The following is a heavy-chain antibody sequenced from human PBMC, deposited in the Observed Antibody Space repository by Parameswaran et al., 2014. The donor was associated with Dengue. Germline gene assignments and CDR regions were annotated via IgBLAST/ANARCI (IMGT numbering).Heavy chain of an antibody. Sequence: WVRQAPGQGLEWMGIINPSGGSTSYAQKFQGRVTMTRDTSTSTVYMELSSLRSEDTAVYYCARGDGTDAEYVPALGPGNPGHRLL. J-gene: IGHJ1*01. D-gene: IGHD2-15*01. V-gene: IGHV1-46*01. CDR2: INPSGGST. CDR3: ARGDGTDAEYVPA.